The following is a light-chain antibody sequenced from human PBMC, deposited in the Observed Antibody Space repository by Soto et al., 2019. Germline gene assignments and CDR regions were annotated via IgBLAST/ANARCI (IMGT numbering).Light chain of an antibody. CDR3: QQDYSYPRT. V-gene: IGKV1-8*01. J-gene: IGKJ1*01. CDR2: AAS. Sequence: AIQLTQSPSFLSASTGDRVTITCRASQGISSCLAWYQQKPGKAPKLLIYAASTLQSGVPSRFSGSGSGTDFTLTISSLQSEDFATYYCQQDYSYPRTFGQGTKVDIK. CDR1: QGISSC.